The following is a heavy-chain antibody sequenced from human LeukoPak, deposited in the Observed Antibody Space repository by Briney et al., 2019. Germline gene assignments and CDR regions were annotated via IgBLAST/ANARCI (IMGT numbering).Heavy chain of an antibody. D-gene: IGHD3-16*01. CDR1: GFTFSSYW. CDR2: IKEDGSEK. CDR3: AKQDTFGVPYYYMDV. J-gene: IGHJ6*03. V-gene: IGHV3-7*01. Sequence: HPGGSLRLSCAASGFTFSSYWMNWVRQAPGKGLEWVANIKEDGSEKNYVDSVKGRFTISRDNSKNTLYLQMNSLRAEDTAVYYCAKQDTFGVPYYYMDVWGKGTTVTISS.